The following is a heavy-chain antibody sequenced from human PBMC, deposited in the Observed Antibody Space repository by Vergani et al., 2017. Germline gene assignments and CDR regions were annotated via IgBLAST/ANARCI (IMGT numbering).Heavy chain of an antibody. CDR1: GGSISSGSYY. Sequence: QVQLQESGPGLVKPSQTLSLTCTVSGGSISSGSYYWSWIRQPPGKGLEWIGYIYYSGSTNYNPSLKSRVTISVDTSKNQFSLKLSSVTAADTAVYYCARTDDYYNWFDPWGQGTLVTVSS. D-gene: IGHD4-11*01. J-gene: IGHJ5*02. CDR3: ARTDDYYNWFDP. CDR2: IYYSGST. V-gene: IGHV4-61*01.